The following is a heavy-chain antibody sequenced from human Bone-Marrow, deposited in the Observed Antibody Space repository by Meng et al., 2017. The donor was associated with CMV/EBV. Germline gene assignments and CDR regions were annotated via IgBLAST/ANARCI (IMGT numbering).Heavy chain of an antibody. V-gene: IGHV3-48*04. Sequence: GGSLRLSCAASGFTFSSYSMNWVRQAPGKGLEWVSYISSSSSTIYYADSVKGRFTISRDNAKNSLYLQMNSLRAEDTAVYYCARDLFDYGPYYYYYGMDVWGQGTTVTVSS. D-gene: IGHD4-17*01. CDR2: ISSSSSTI. CDR1: GFTFSSYS. CDR3: ARDLFDYGPYYYYYGMDV. J-gene: IGHJ6*02.